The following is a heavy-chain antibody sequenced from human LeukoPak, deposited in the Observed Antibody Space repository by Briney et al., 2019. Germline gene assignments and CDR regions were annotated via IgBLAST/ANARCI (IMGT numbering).Heavy chain of an antibody. V-gene: IGHV1-69*05. CDR1: GGTFSSYA. D-gene: IGHD2-2*01. J-gene: IGHJ6*03. CDR2: IIPIFGTA. CDR3: AGSSNDCSSTSCYYYYYYMDV. Sequence: SVKVSCKASGGTFSSYAISWVRQAPGQGLEWMGGIIPIFGTANYAQKFQGRVTITTDESTSTAYMELSSLRSGDTAVYYCAGSSNDCSSTSCYYYYYYMDVRGKGTTVTVSS.